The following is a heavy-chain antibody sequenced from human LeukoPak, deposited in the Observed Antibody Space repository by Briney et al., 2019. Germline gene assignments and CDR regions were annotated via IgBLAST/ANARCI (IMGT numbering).Heavy chain of an antibody. CDR1: GYTFTGYY. CDR3: ARRSNYDILTGHFPFDP. J-gene: IGHJ5*02. CDR2: INPNSGGT. V-gene: IGHV1-2*02. D-gene: IGHD3-9*01. Sequence: ASVKVSCKASGYTFTGYYMHWVRQAPGQGLEWMGWINPNSGGTNYAQKFQGRVTMTRDTSISTVYMELSRLRSDDTAVYYCARRSNYDILTGHFPFDPWGQGTLVTVSS.